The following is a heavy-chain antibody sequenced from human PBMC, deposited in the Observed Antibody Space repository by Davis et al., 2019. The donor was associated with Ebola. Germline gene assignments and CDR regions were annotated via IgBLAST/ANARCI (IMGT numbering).Heavy chain of an antibody. CDR2: IKEDGSEK. Sequence: PGGSLRLSCAASGFTFSEYAMTWVRQSPGKGLEWVANIKEDGSEKYYVDSVKGRFTISRDNAKNSLYLQMNSLRVEDTAMYYCAREMRGTADSHWGQGTLVTVSS. D-gene: IGHD1/OR15-1a*01. J-gene: IGHJ4*02. CDR3: AREMRGTADSH. CDR1: GFTFSEYA. V-gene: IGHV3-7*01.